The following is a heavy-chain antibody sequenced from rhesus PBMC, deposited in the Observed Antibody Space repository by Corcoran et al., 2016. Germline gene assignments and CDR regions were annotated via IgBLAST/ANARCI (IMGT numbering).Heavy chain of an antibody. D-gene: IGHD3-16*01. V-gene: IGHV4S12*01. J-gene: IGHJ3*01. CDR1: GGSISGGYYY. CDR3: ARGADYYSGSYPDAFDF. CDR2: SYSSSGNT. Sequence: QVKLQESGPGLVKPLETLSLTCAVSGGSISGGYYYWSWIRQPPGKGRVWIGGSYSSSGNTYYNPSLKSRVTISKYTSKNQFSLKLSSVTAADTAVYYCARGADYYSGSYPDAFDFWGQGLRVTVSS.